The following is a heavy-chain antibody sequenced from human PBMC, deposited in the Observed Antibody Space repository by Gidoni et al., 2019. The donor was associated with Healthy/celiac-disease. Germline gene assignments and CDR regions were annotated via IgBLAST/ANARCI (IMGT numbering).Heavy chain of an antibody. Sequence: QITLKESGPTLVKPTQTLTLTCTFSGFSLSTSGVGVGWIRQPPGKALEWLALIYWDDDKRYSPSLKSRLTITKDTSKNQVVLTMTNMDPVDTATNYCAHSREEQQLGWFDPWGQGTLVTVSS. V-gene: IGHV2-5*02. J-gene: IGHJ5*02. CDR3: AHSREEQQLGWFDP. D-gene: IGHD6-13*01. CDR2: IYWDDDK. CDR1: GFSLSTSGVG.